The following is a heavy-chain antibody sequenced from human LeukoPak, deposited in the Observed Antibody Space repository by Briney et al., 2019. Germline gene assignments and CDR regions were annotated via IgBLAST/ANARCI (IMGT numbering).Heavy chain of an antibody. CDR2: IYWNDGK. D-gene: IGHD6-13*01. J-gene: IGHJ4*02. CDR1: GFSVSTSGVG. CDR3: ARLYTISSHSFDY. V-gene: IGHV2-5*01. Sequence: SGPTLVKPTETLTVTCTLSGFSVSTSGVGVGWIRQPPGRALEWLSHIYWNDGKYYSSSLKSRLTITKDTSKNLVVLTMTNMDPVDTATYYCARLYTISSHSFDYWGQGTLVTVSS.